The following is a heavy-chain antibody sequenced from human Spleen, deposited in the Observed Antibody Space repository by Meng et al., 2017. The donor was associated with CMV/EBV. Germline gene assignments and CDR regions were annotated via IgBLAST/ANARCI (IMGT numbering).Heavy chain of an antibody. CDR1: TFSSYA. CDR2: ISYDGSNK. V-gene: IGHV3-30*04. D-gene: IGHD3-10*01. CDR3: ARDPLIDYYGSGSYTFDY. J-gene: IGHJ4*02. Sequence: TFSSYAMHWVRQAPGKGLEWVAVISYDGSNKYYADSVKGRFTISRDNSKKTLYLQTNSLRAEDTAVFYCARDPLIDYYGSGSYTFDYWGQGTLVTVSS.